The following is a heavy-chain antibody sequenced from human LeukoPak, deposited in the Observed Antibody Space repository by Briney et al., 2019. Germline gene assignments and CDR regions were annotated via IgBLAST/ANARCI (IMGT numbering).Heavy chain of an antibody. Sequence: GASVKVSCKASGGTFSSYAISWVRQAPGQGLEWMGGIIPIFGTANYAQKFQGRVTITADESTSTAYMELSSLRSEDTAVYYCARDPSYGPARFDYWGQETLVTVSS. CDR2: IIPIFGTA. V-gene: IGHV1-69*13. J-gene: IGHJ4*02. CDR1: GGTFSSYA. CDR3: ARDPSYGPARFDY. D-gene: IGHD5-18*01.